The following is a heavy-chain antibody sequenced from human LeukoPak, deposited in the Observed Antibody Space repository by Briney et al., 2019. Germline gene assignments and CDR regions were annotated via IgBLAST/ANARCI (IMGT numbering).Heavy chain of an antibody. J-gene: IGHJ5*02. V-gene: IGHV3-48*03. CDR2: ISSSGSTI. D-gene: IGHD1-14*01. CDR3: ATIPAPEAGNWFDP. Sequence: PGGSLRLSCAASGFTFSSYEMNWVRQAPGKGLEWVSYISSSGSTIYYADSVKGRFTISRDNAKNSLYLQMNSLRAEDTAVYYCATIPAPEAGNWFDPWGQGTLVTVSS. CDR1: GFTFSSYE.